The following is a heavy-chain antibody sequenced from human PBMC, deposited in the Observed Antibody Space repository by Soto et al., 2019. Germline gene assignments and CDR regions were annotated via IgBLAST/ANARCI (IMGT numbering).Heavy chain of an antibody. CDR1: GFTFSSYG. Sequence: QVQLVESGGGVVQPGRSLRLSCAASGFTFSSYGMHWVRQAPGKGLEWVAVIWYDGSNKYYADSVKGRFTISRDNSKNTLYLQMNSLRPEDTAVYYCARGGAQYYDILTGYSYYFDYWGQGTLVTVSS. V-gene: IGHV3-33*01. J-gene: IGHJ4*02. CDR2: IWYDGSNK. CDR3: ARGGAQYYDILTGYSYYFDY. D-gene: IGHD3-9*01.